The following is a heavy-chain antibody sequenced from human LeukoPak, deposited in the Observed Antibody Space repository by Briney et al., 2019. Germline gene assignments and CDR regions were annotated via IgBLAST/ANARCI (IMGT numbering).Heavy chain of an antibody. V-gene: IGHV1-8*01. D-gene: IGHD3-10*01. CDR2: MNPNSGKT. CDR3: ARFMVRGVPQKSYYYYYGMDV. CDR1: GYTFTSYD. Sequence: ASVTVSCKAPGYTFTSYDINWVRQAPGEGLEWMGWMNPNSGKTDYAQTFKGRVTMNRKRSKSTAYMGVSSVRSEETAVYYCARFMVRGVPQKSYYYYYGMDVWGQGTTVTVSS. J-gene: IGHJ6*02.